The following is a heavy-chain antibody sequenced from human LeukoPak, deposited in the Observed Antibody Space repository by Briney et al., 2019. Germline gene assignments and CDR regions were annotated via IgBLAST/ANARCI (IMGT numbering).Heavy chain of an antibody. V-gene: IGHV3-48*01. J-gene: IGHJ4*02. CDR1: GFTFSSYS. Sequence: GGSLRLSCAASGFTFSSYSMNWVRQAPGKGLEWVSYISSSSSTIYYADSVKGRFTISRDNAKNSLYLQMNSLRAEDTAVYYCARATYFGVVVTATSDYWGQGTLVTVSS. D-gene: IGHD2-21*02. CDR2: ISSSSSTI. CDR3: ARATYFGVVVTATSDY.